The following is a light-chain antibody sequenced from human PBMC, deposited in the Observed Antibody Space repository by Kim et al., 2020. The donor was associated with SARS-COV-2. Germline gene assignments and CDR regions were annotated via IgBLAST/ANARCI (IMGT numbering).Light chain of an antibody. CDR1: QNIYNY. V-gene: IGKV1-5*03. CDR3: QQHNTFSST. CDR2: KAS. Sequence: DIQMTQSPSTLSASVGDRVTITCRASQNIYNYLAWYQQKPGNAPKLLISKASSLESGVPSRFSGSGSGTEFTLTISSLQPDDFATYYCQQHNTFSSTFGQGTKVDIK. J-gene: IGKJ1*01.